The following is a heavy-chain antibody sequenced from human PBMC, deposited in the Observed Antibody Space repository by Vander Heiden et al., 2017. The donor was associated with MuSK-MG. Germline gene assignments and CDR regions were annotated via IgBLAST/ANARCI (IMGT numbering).Heavy chain of an antibody. Sequence: QVQLQETGPGLVKPSQTLSLTCTVSGGSINSGAYYWTWLRQHAGEGLEWIGYVHYSGSTYYNASLKSRVTISLDASKTQFSLMLTSVTAADTAVYYCARDQYGSGNYYYGMDVWGQGTTVTVSS. CDR2: VHYSGST. CDR1: GGSINSGAYY. CDR3: ARDQYGSGNYYYGMDV. D-gene: IGHD3-10*01. J-gene: IGHJ6*02. V-gene: IGHV4-31*03.